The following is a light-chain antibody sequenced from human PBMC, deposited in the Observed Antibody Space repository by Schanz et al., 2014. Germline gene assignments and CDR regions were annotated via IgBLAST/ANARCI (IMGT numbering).Light chain of an antibody. V-gene: IGKV3D-20*02. CDR3: QQRSKWPLT. Sequence: EIVLTQSPGTLSLSPGERATLSCRASQSFSRDYLSWYQQKPGQAPRLLIYGASNRSPGIPDRFSGSGSGTDFTLTISSLEPEDFAIYYCQQRSKWPLTFGGGTKVEIK. J-gene: IGKJ4*01. CDR2: GAS. CDR1: QSFSRDY.